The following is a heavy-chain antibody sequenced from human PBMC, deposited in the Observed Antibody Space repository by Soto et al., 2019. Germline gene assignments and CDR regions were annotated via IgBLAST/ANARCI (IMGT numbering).Heavy chain of an antibody. V-gene: IGHV3-30*03. CDR1: GFTFSSYG. CDR2: ISYDGSNK. CDR3: ASPAYSSGTWFDP. J-gene: IGHJ5*02. Sequence: QVQLVESGGGVVQPGRSLRLSCAASGFTFSSYGMHWVRQASGKGLEWVAVISYDGSNKYYADSVKGRFTISRDNSKNTLYLQMNSLRAEDTAVYYCASPAYSSGTWFDPWGQGTLVTVSS. D-gene: IGHD6-25*01.